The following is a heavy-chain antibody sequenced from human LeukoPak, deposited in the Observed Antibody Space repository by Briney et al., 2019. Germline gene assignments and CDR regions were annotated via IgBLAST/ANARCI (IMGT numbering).Heavy chain of an antibody. CDR1: GYTFTIYG. V-gene: IGHV1-18*01. CDR3: ARAEITGTTGGMDV. Sequence: GASVKVSCKASGYTFTIYGISWVRQAPGQGLEWMGWISAYNGNTNYAQKLQGRVTMTTDTSTSTAYMELRSLRSDDTAVYYCARAEITGTTGGMDVWGQGTTVTVSS. D-gene: IGHD1-20*01. J-gene: IGHJ6*02. CDR2: ISAYNGNT.